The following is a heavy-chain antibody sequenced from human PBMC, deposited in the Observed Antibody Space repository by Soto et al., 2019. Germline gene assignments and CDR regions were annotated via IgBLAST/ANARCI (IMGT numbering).Heavy chain of an antibody. J-gene: IGHJ4*02. CDR2: LILILGTA. CDR3: ASGYFDSSGYSIDY. Sequence: SGKVSCKASAGTFSSYAISWVRQAPGQGLEWMGGLILILGTANYAQKFQGRITLDADETTSTAYMEMTSLRSEDTAIYYCASGYFDSSGYSIDYWGQGTQVTASS. V-gene: IGHV1-69*13. D-gene: IGHD3-22*01. CDR1: AGTFSSYA.